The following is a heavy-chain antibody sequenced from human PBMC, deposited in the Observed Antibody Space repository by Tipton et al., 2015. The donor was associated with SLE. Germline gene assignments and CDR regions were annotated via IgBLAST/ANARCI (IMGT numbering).Heavy chain of an antibody. Sequence: TLSLTCTVSDGSISSSNFYWGWIRQPPGRGLEWIGTVSHSGNTFSKPSLQSRVTISMDTSKSQFSLHLSAVTAADTAVYYCARHPKRESGSQFLFDYWGQGTLVTVPS. CDR3: ARHPKRESGSQFLFDY. J-gene: IGHJ4*02. CDR1: DGSISSSNFY. D-gene: IGHD2-21*01. CDR2: VSHSGNT. V-gene: IGHV4-39*07.